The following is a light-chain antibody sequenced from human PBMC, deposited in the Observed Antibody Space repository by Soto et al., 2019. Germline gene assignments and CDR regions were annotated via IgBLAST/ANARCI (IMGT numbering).Light chain of an antibody. CDR2: EVS. V-gene: IGLV2-14*01. J-gene: IGLJ1*01. CDR1: SSDIGAYNY. CDR3: FSFTTDWTHV. Sequence: QSVLTQPASVSGSPGQSITISCTGSSSDIGAYNYVSWFQQYPGKAPKLIISEVSNRPSGVSNRFPGSKSGTAASLTISGLQTEDEADYFCFSFTTDWTHVFGTGTKVT.